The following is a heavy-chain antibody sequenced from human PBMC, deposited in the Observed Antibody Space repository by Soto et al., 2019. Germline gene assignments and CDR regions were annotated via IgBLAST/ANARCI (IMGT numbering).Heavy chain of an antibody. V-gene: IGHV3-66*01. D-gene: IGHD6-19*01. CDR3: ARDAESYSSGWYVLDY. J-gene: IGHJ4*02. Sequence: AGGSLRLSCAASGFTVSSNYMSWVRQAPGKGLEWVSVIYSGGSTYYADSVEGRFTISRDNSKNTLYLQMNSLRAEDTAVYYCARDAESYSSGWYVLDYWGQGTLVTVSS. CDR2: IYSGGST. CDR1: GFTVSSNY.